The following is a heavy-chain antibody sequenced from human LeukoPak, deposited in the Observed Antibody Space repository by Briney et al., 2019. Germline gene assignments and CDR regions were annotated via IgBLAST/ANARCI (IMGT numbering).Heavy chain of an antibody. J-gene: IGHJ5*02. CDR2: MYYTGST. CDR1: GGSISSYY. CDR3: ARDGCPTTKSGCAGNRFDP. D-gene: IGHD1-26*01. Sequence: PSETLSLTCTVSGGSISSYYWSWIRQPPGKGLEWIGYMYYTGSTNYNPSLKSRLTISVDTSKNQFSLRLSSVTAADTAVYYCARDGCPTTKSGCAGNRFDPWGQGTLVTVSS. V-gene: IGHV4-59*01.